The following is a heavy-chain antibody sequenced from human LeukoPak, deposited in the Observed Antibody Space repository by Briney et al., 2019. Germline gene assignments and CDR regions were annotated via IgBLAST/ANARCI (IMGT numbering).Heavy chain of an antibody. CDR2: INHSGST. D-gene: IGHD5-18*01. Sequence: SETLSLTCAVYGGSFSGYYWSWIRQPPGKGLEGIGEINHSGSTNYNPSLKSRVTISVDTSKNQFSLKLSSVTAADTAVYYCASGGYSYGPTDSWGQGTLVTVSS. V-gene: IGHV4-34*01. CDR1: GGSFSGYY. CDR3: ASGGYSYGPTDS. J-gene: IGHJ4*02.